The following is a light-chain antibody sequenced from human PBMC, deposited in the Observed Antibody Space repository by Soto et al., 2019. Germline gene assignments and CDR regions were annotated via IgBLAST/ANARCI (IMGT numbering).Light chain of an antibody. CDR3: QQYDNSVWT. CDR2: GAS. J-gene: IGKJ1*01. CDR1: QSVSSS. Sequence: EIVLTQSPATLSLYPGERATLSCRASQSVSSSLAWYQQKPGQAPRLLIYGASRRATGIPDRFSGSGSGTDFTLTISRLEPEDLAVYYCQQYDNSVWTFGQGTKVDIK. V-gene: IGKV3-20*01.